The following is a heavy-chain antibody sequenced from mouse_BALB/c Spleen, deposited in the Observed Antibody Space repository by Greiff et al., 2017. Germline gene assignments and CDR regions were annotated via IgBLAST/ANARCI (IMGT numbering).Heavy chain of an antibody. CDR1: GFTFSSFG. CDR3: ARWDGNYRYFDV. CDR2: ISSGSSTI. J-gene: IGHJ1*01. Sequence: EVQGVESGGGLVQPGGSRKLSCAASGFTFSSFGMHWVRQAPEKGLEWVAYISSGSSTIYYADTVKGRFTISRDNPKNTLFLQMTSLRSEDTAMYYCARWDGNYRYFDVWGAGTTVTVSS. D-gene: IGHD2-1*01. V-gene: IGHV5-17*02.